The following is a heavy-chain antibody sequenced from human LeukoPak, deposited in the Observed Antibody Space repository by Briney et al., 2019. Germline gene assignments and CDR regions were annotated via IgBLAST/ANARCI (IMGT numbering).Heavy chain of an antibody. J-gene: IGHJ4*02. Sequence: GGSLRLSCAASGFTFSSYGMHWVRQAPGKGLEWVAVISYDGSNKYYADSVKGRFTISRDNSKNTLYLQMNSLRADDTAVYYCAPSLVGSGYYYDYWGQGTLVTVSS. CDR2: ISYDGSNK. D-gene: IGHD3-22*01. V-gene: IGHV3-30*03. CDR3: APSLVGSGYYYDY. CDR1: GFTFSSYG.